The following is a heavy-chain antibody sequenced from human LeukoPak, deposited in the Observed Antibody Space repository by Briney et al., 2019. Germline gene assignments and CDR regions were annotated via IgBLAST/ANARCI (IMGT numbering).Heavy chain of an antibody. Sequence: SETLSLTCTVSGGSISSSSYYWGWIRQPPGKGLEWIGSIYYTGSTYYNPSLKSRVTISVDTSKNQFSLKLSSVTAADTAVYYCARLHYGGNYGYYYYMDVWGKGTTVTISS. CDR2: IYYTGST. J-gene: IGHJ6*03. D-gene: IGHD4-23*01. CDR3: ARLHYGGNYGYYYYMDV. V-gene: IGHV4-39*01. CDR1: GGSISSSSYY.